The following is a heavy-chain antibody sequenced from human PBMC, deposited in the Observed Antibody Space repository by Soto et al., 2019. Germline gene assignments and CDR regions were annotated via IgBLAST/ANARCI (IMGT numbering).Heavy chain of an antibody. D-gene: IGHD6-13*01. J-gene: IGHJ4*02. Sequence: GGSLRLSCAASGFTFNTYAMHWVRQTPGKGLEWVAATLYDGNNNFYADSVKGRFTISRDNSRNTLYLQMNNLRPEDTAVYYCAREKPYSSSWYHDYWGQGTLVTVSS. CDR2: TLYDGNNN. CDR1: GFTFNTYA. V-gene: IGHV3-30-3*01. CDR3: AREKPYSSSWYHDY.